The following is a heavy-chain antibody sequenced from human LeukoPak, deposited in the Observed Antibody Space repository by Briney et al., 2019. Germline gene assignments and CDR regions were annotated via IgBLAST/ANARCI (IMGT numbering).Heavy chain of an antibody. V-gene: IGHV1-2*02. Sequence: ASVKVSCKASGYTFTGYYMHWVRQAPGQGLEWMGWINPNSGGTNYAQKFQGRVTMTRDTSISTAYMELSRLRSDDMAVYYCARDRGVLLWFGELYKHYYYYMDVWGKGTTVTISS. J-gene: IGHJ6*03. CDR2: INPNSGGT. CDR1: GYTFTGYY. D-gene: IGHD3-10*01. CDR3: ARDRGVLLWFGELYKHYYYYMDV.